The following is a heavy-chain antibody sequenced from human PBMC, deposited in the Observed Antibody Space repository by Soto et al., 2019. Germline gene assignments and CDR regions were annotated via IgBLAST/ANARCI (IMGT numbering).Heavy chain of an antibody. CDR1: GGSVSSGSYY. V-gene: IGHV4-61*01. D-gene: IGHD5-18*01. CDR3: ARDSTYSYGYGMDA. J-gene: IGHJ6*02. Sequence: PSETLSLTCTVSGGSVSSGSYYWSWIRQPPGKGLEWIGYIYYSGSTNYNPSLKSRVTISVDTSKNQFSLKLSSVTAADTAVYYCARDSTYSYGYGMDAWGQGTTVTVSS. CDR2: IYYSGST.